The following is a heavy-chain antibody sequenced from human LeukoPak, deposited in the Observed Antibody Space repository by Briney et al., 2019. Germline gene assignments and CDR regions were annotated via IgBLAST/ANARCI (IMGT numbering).Heavy chain of an antibody. Sequence: PGGSLRLSCAASGFTFSSFEMNWVRQAPGKGLEWVSYISSSGSTIYSADSVKGRFTISRDNSKNTLYLQMHSLRAEDTAVYYCAARPGDLAVPFDYWGQGTLVTVSS. CDR2: ISSSGSTI. D-gene: IGHD3-10*01. V-gene: IGHV3-48*03. CDR1: GFTFSSFE. J-gene: IGHJ4*02. CDR3: AARPGDLAVPFDY.